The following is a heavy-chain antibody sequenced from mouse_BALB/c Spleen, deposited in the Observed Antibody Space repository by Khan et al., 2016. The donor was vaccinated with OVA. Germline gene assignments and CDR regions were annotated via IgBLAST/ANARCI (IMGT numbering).Heavy chain of an antibody. Sequence: EVQLVESGGGLVKPGGSLKLSCAASGFAFSYYDMSWVRQTPEKRLEWVAFISTGGDNTYYPDTVKGRFTISRDNAKNTLYLQMSSLKSEYTAMYYCTRPHYYGSNYYFDYWGQGTTLTVSS. CDR1: GFAFSYYD. D-gene: IGHD1-1*01. CDR3: TRPHYYGSNYYFDY. J-gene: IGHJ2*01. V-gene: IGHV5-12-1*01. CDR2: ISTGGDNT.